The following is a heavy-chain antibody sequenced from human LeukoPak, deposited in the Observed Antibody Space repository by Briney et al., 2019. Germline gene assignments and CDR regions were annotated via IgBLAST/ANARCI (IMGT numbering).Heavy chain of an antibody. J-gene: IGHJ5*02. CDR3: ARLSANWFDP. CDR1: GGSFSIYY. CDR2: VYTSGSP. V-gene: IGHV4-4*07. Sequence: SETLSLTCTVSGGSFSIYYWTWLRQPAGKGLEWIGRVYTSGSPIYNPSLKSRVTMSVDTSKNQFSLKLSSVTAADTAVYYCARLSANWFDPWGQGTLVTVSS.